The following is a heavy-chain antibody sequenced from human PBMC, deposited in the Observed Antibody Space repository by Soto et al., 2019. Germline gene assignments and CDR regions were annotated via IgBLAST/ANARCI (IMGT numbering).Heavy chain of an antibody. Sequence: AGXSLRLSCAASGFTFSSYAMKCVHQAPFKGLEWVSLIGESGTPTYYADSVKRRFTISRDNSGNTLFLEMYSLRAEDTAVYYCARYIPGVRYYGMDVWGQGSTVTVSS. CDR3: ARYIPGVRYYGMDV. J-gene: IGHJ6*02. CDR2: IGESGTPT. D-gene: IGHD2-2*01. V-gene: IGHV3-23*01. CDR1: GFTFSSYA.